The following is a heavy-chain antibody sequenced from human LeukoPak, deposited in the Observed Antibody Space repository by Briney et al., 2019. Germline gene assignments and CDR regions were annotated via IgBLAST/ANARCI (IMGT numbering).Heavy chain of an antibody. CDR3: AKPSSGWSNFDS. Sequence: GGSLRLSCAASGFTFSSYAMNWVRQAPGKGLEWVSGISGTSGYTYYADSVKGRFTISRDNSKNTLYLQMNSLRAEDTAVYYCAKPSSGWSNFDSWGQGTLVTVSS. J-gene: IGHJ4*02. CDR2: ISGTSGYT. CDR1: GFTFSSYA. V-gene: IGHV3-23*01. D-gene: IGHD6-19*01.